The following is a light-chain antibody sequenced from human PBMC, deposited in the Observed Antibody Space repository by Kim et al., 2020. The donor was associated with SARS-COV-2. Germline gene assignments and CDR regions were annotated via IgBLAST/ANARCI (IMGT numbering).Light chain of an antibody. V-gene: IGKV1-33*01. CDR3: QQYDSFPYT. CDR2: DAS. CDR1: QDIGNY. Sequence: DIQMTQSPSSLSASVGDRITITCRASQDIGNYLNWFQQKLGKVPKLLMYDASNLQTGVPSRFSGSGSGTDFTFTITSLQPEDFATYYCQQYDSFPYTFGQGTKLE. J-gene: IGKJ2*01.